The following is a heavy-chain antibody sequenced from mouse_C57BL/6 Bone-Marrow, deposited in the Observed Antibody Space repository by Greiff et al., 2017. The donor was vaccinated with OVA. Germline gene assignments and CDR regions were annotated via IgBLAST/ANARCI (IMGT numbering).Heavy chain of an antibody. V-gene: IGHV1-55*01. CDR2: IYPGSGST. CDR3: ASKAYDYGYYFDY. D-gene: IGHD2-4*01. J-gene: IGHJ2*01. CDR1: GYTFTSYW. Sequence: VKLQQPGAELVKPGASVKMSCKASGYTFTSYWITWVKQRPGQGLEWIGDIYPGSGSTNYNEKFKSKATLTVDTSSSTAYMQLSSLTSEDSAVYYCASKAYDYGYYFDYWGQGTTLTVSS.